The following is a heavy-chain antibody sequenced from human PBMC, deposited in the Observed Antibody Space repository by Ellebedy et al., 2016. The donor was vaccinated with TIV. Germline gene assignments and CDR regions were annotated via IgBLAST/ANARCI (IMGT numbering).Heavy chain of an antibody. CDR3: ASAARGSGAYESF. CDR2: IYSGGST. V-gene: IGHV3-53*01. J-gene: IGHJ4*02. Sequence: PGGSLRLSCAASGCTVSSTYMSWVRQAPGKGLEWVSAIYSGGSTYYADSVKGRFTISRDNSKNSLYLQMNSLRADDTALYYCASAARGSGAYESFWGQGTLVTVSS. CDR1: GCTVSSTY. D-gene: IGHD5-12*01.